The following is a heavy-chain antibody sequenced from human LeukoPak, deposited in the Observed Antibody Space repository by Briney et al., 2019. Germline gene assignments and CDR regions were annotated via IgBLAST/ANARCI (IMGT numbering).Heavy chain of an antibody. D-gene: IGHD6-19*01. J-gene: IGHJ3*02. CDR2: INPNSGGT. CDR1: GYTFTGYY. V-gene: IGHV1-2*02. CDR3: AREWLADAFDI. Sequence: EASVKVSFKASGYTFTGYYMHWVRQAPGQGLEWMGWINPNSGGTNYAQKFQGRVTMTRDTSISTAYMELSRLRSDDTAVYYCAREWLADAFDIWGQGTMVTVSS.